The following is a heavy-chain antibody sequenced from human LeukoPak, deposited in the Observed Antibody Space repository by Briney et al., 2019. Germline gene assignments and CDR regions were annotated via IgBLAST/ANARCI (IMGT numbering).Heavy chain of an antibody. CDR3: ARGQRGVTPPPVLNNKYYYYGMDV. J-gene: IGHJ6*04. V-gene: IGHV4-4*02. Sequence: SETLSLTCAVSGGSISSSNWWSWVRQPPGKGLEWIGEIYHSGSTNYNPSLKSRVTISVDKSKNQFSLKLSSVTAADMAVYYCARGQRGVTPPPVLNNKYYYYGMDVWGKGTTVTVSS. CDR2: IYHSGST. CDR1: GGSISSSNW. D-gene: IGHD2-21*02.